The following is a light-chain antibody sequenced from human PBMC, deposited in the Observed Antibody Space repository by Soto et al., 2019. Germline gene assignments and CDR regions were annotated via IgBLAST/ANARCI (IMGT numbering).Light chain of an antibody. V-gene: IGLV4-69*01. CDR1: SGHSSNA. CDR2: LNSDGSH. CDR3: QTWDTGIVV. J-gene: IGLJ2*01. Sequence: QSVLTQSPSASASLGAPVKLTCTLSSGHSSNAIAWHQQQPEKGPRYLMNLNSDGSHTKGDGIPDRFSGSTSGAERYLTISSLQSEDEADYYCQTWDTGIVVFGGGTKLTVL.